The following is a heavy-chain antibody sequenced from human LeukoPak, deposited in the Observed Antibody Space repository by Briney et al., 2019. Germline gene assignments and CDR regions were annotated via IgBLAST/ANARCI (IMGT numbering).Heavy chain of an antibody. CDR2: IKEDGSEK. CDR3: ARGRFNYDSTGYSSFYY. J-gene: IGHJ4*02. CDR1: GFTFTSAW. V-gene: IGHV3-7*01. D-gene: IGHD3-22*01. Sequence: GGSLRLSCAASGFTFTSAWMSWVRQAPGKGLEWVANIKEDGSEKYYVDSVKGRFTISRDNAKNSLYLQMNSLRAEDTAVYYCARGRFNYDSTGYSSFYYWGQGTLATVSS.